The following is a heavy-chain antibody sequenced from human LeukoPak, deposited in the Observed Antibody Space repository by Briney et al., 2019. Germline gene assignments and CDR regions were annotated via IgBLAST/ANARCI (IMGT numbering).Heavy chain of an antibody. CDR2: ISAHNGNT. CDR1: GYTFTSYG. J-gene: IGHJ5*02. D-gene: IGHD2-2*01. Sequence: GASVKVSCKASGYTFTSYGISWVRQAPGQGLEWMGWISAHNGNTNYAQKLQGRVTMTTDTSTSTAYMELRSLRSDDTAVYYCARVLFQLLRSNWFDPWGQGTLVTVSS. V-gene: IGHV1-18*01. CDR3: ARVLFQLLRSNWFDP.